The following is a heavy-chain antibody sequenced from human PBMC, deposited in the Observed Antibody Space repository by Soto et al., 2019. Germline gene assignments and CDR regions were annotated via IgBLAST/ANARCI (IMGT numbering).Heavy chain of an antibody. Sequence: PGGSLRLSCAASGFPFDDYAMHWVRQAPGKGLEWVSGISWNSGSIGYADSVKGRFTISRDNAKNSLYLQMNSLRAEDTTLYYCAKDIRLGAFDIWGQGTMVTVSS. CDR1: GFPFDDYA. CDR3: AKDIRLGAFDI. V-gene: IGHV3-9*01. D-gene: IGHD3-9*01. J-gene: IGHJ3*02. CDR2: ISWNSGSI.